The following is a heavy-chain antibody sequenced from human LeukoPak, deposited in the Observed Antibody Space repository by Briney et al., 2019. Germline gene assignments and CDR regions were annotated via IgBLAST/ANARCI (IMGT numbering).Heavy chain of an antibody. CDR2: ISYDGSNK. CDR3: SMVRGVNEPFDY. V-gene: IGHV3-30*03. D-gene: IGHD3-10*01. CDR1: GFTFSSYG. Sequence: GRSLRLSCAASGFTFSSYGMHWARQAPGKGLEWVAVISYDGSNKYYADSVKGRFTISRDNSKNTLYLQMNSLRAEDTAVYYCSMVRGVNEPFDYWGQGTLVTVSS. J-gene: IGHJ4*02.